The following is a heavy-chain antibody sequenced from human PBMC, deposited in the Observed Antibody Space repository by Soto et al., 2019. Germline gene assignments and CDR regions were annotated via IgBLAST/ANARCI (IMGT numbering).Heavy chain of an antibody. CDR3: ARVNYGSGSINWFDP. CDR1: GYTFTSYY. Sequence: ASVKVSCKASGYTFTSYYMHWVRQAPGQGLEWMGIINPSGGSTSYAQKFQGRVTMTRDTSTSTVYMELSSLRSEDTAVYYCARVNYGSGSINWFDPWGQGTLVTVSS. D-gene: IGHD3-10*01. V-gene: IGHV1-46*03. J-gene: IGHJ5*02. CDR2: INPSGGST.